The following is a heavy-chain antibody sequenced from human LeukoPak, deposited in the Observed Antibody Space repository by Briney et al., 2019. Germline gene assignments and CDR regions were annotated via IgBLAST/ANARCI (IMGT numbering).Heavy chain of an antibody. Sequence: ASVKVSCKASGYTFTGYYMHWVRQAPGQGLEWMGWINPNSGGTNYAQKFQGRVTMTRDTSISTAYMELSRLRSDDTAVYYCARTMVRGVIFWFDPWGQGNPVTVSS. CDR3: ARTMVRGVIFWFDP. CDR1: GYTFTGYY. V-gene: IGHV1-2*02. CDR2: INPNSGGT. J-gene: IGHJ5*01. D-gene: IGHD3-10*01.